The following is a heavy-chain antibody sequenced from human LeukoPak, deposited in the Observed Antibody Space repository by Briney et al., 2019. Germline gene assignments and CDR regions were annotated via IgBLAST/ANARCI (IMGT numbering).Heavy chain of an antibody. V-gene: IGHV3-64*01. CDR1: GFTFSSYD. D-gene: IGHD3-22*01. J-gene: IGHJ4*02. CDR2: ISNNGGST. Sequence: GGSLRLPCAASGFTFSSYDLHWVRQAPGKGLEYVSAISNNGGSTYYANSVKGRFTVSRDNSKNTLYLQMGSLRAEDTAIYYCARALRSGYYDCWGQGTLVTVSS. CDR3: ARALRSGYYDC.